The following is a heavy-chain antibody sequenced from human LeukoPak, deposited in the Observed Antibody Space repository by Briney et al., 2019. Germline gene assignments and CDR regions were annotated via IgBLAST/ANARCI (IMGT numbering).Heavy chain of an antibody. J-gene: IGHJ4*02. Sequence: PGGSLRLSCAASGFTFSSYWMSWVRQAPGKGLEWVANIKQDGSEKYYVDSVKGRFTISRDNAKNSLYLQMNSLRAEDTAVYYCARDLERRGLRFLEWLFSFDYWGQGTLVTVSS. D-gene: IGHD3-3*01. CDR3: ARDLERRGLRFLEWLFSFDY. CDR1: GFTFSSYW. CDR2: IKQDGSEK. V-gene: IGHV3-7*01.